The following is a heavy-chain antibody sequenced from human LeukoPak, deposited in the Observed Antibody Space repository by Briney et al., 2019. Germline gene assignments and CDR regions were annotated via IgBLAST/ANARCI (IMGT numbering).Heavy chain of an antibody. Sequence: SETLSLTCTVSGGSISSGDYYWSWIRQPPGKRLEWVGESNDSGGTNYNPSLKSRVTISADKSKNQVSLKLTSVTAADTAVYYCVRCGSYCLDYWGQGTLVTVSS. D-gene: IGHD1-26*01. CDR2: SNDSGGT. J-gene: IGHJ4*02. CDR1: GGSISSGDYY. CDR3: VRCGSYCLDY. V-gene: IGHV4-61*05.